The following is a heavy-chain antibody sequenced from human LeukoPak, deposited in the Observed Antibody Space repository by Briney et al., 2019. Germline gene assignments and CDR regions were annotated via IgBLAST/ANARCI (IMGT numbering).Heavy chain of an antibody. CDR1: GGSISSSSYY. V-gene: IGHV4-39*07. CDR2: IYYSGST. J-gene: IGHJ4*02. CDR3: ARGHRYYDILTGYYKRGPGPTFDY. D-gene: IGHD3-9*01. Sequence: PSETLSLTCTVSGGSISSSSYYWGWIRQPPGKGLEWIGSIYYSGSTNYNPSLKSRVTISVGTSKNQFSLKLSSVTAADTAVYYCARGHRYYDILTGYYKRGPGPTFDYWGQGTLVTVSS.